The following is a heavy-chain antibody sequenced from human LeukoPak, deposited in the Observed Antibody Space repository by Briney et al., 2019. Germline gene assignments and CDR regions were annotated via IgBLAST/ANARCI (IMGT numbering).Heavy chain of an antibody. CDR3: AKAGSSGWSSSGGDY. CDR2: ISGSGGST. V-gene: IGHV3-23*01. D-gene: IGHD6-19*01. Sequence: GGSLRLSCAASGFTFNNFAMSWVRQAPGKGLEWVSTISGSGGSTFYADSVKGRFPISRDNSKNTLFLQMNSLRVEDTATYYCAKAGSSGWSSSGGDYWGQGSLVTVSS. J-gene: IGHJ4*02. CDR1: GFTFNNFA.